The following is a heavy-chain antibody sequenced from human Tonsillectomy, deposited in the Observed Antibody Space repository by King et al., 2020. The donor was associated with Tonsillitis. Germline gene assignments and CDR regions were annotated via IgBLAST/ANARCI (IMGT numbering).Heavy chain of an antibody. Sequence: LVQSGAEVKKPGASVKVSCKASAYTFTGYYMHWVRQAPGQGLEWMGWINPNSGGTNYAQKFQGRVTMTRDTSISTAYMELSRLRSDDTAVYYCARDGGYSSFLGWFDPWGQGTLVTVSS. D-gene: IGHD6-13*01. V-gene: IGHV1-2*02. J-gene: IGHJ5*02. CDR2: INPNSGGT. CDR3: ARDGGYSSFLGWFDP. CDR1: AYTFTGYY.